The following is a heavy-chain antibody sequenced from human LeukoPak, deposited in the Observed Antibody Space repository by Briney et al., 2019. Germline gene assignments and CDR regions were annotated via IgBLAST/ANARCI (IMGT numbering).Heavy chain of an antibody. J-gene: IGHJ4*02. V-gene: IGHV1-24*01. CDR2: FDPEDGET. D-gene: IGHD1-26*01. CDR3: ATGPYVGATIDY. Sequence: ASVKVSCKVSGYTLTELSMHWVRQAPGKGLEWMGGFDPEDGETIYAQKFQGRVTMTEDTSTDTAYMELSSLRSEDTAVYYCATGPYVGATIDYWGQGTLVTVSS. CDR1: GYTLTELS.